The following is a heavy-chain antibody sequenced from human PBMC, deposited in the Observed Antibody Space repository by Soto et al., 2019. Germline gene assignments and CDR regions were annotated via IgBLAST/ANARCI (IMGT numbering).Heavy chain of an antibody. D-gene: IGHD3-10*01. CDR3: ATTYGSGYRAFDY. CDR2: INPILRMS. CDR1: GDTLSFYT. V-gene: IGHV1-69*02. J-gene: IGHJ4*02. Sequence: QVQLVQSGAEVKKPGSSVKGSCKASGDTLSFYTINWVRQAPGLGLAWMVRINPILRMSNYSQKFQGRVTITADKSTSTAYMELSSLRSEDTAMYYCATTYGSGYRAFDYWGQGALVTVSS.